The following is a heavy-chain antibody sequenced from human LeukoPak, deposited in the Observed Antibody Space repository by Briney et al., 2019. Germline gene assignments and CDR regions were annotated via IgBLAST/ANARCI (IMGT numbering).Heavy chain of an antibody. CDR2: INHSGGT. D-gene: IGHD3-22*01. CDR3: ARGYDSSAYYPFNY. Sequence: SETLSLTCAVYGGSFSGYYWSWIRQPPGKGLEWIGEINHSGGTNYNPSLKSRVTISVDTSKNQFSLKLSSVTAADTAVYYCARGYDSSAYYPFNYWGQGTLVTVSS. V-gene: IGHV4-34*01. CDR1: GGSFSGYY. J-gene: IGHJ4*02.